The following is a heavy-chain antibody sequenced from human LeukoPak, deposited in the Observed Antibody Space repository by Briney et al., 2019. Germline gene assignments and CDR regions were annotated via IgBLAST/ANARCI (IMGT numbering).Heavy chain of an antibody. Sequence: KPSETLSLTCSVSGGSISSYYWSWIRQPPGKGLEWIGYIYYSGSTNYNPSLKSRVTISVDTSKNQFSLKLSSVTAADAAVYYCAKSLYRGSDHWGQGTLVTVSS. J-gene: IGHJ4*02. CDR1: GGSISSYY. V-gene: IGHV4-59*12. CDR2: IYYSGST. CDR3: AKSLYRGSDH. D-gene: IGHD3-16*01.